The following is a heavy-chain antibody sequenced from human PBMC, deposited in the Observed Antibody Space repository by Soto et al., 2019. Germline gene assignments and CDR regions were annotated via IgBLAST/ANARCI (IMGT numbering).Heavy chain of an antibody. CDR3: ARHSSEHTYGFV. CDR1: GYTFIGYY. V-gene: IGHV1-2*02. CDR2: INHHSGVT. D-gene: IGHD3-10*01. J-gene: IGHJ1*01. Sequence: SVNVSFKGSGYTFIGYYSHWVRQAPGQGLEWMGWINHHSGVTNYAQQFQGRFTMTRDTSISTAYLELNSLRSGDMAVYYCARHSSEHTYGFVWGPGTLVTVSS.